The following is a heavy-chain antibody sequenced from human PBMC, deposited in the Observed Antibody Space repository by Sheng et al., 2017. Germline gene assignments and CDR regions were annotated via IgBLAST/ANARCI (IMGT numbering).Heavy chain of an antibody. CDR1: GFSISSGYY. CDR3: ARGQGNGYEFDY. CDR2: LHHSGST. Sequence: QVQLQESGPGLVRPSETLSLTCTVSGFSISSGYYWGWIRQSPTKGLQWIASLHHSGSTYYNPSFMRRITISVDTSKNQFFLKMRSVTAADTALYYCARGQGNGYEFDYWGQGTLVTVSS. J-gene: IGHJ4*02. D-gene: IGHD5-12*01. V-gene: IGHV4-38-2*02.